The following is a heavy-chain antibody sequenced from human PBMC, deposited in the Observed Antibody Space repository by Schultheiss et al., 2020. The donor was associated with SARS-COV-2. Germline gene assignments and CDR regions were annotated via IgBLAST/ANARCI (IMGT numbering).Heavy chain of an antibody. D-gene: IGHD2-2*01. V-gene: IGHV3-30*04. CDR2: ISYDGSNK. CDR1: GFTFSSYA. Sequence: GGSLRVSCAASGFTFSSYAMHWVRQAPGKGLEWVAVISYDGSNKYYADSVKGRFTISRDNSKNTLYLQMNSLRAEDTAVYYCAKDRGGRVVPAAIYAFDIWGQGTMVTVSS. CDR3: AKDRGGRVVPAAIYAFDI. J-gene: IGHJ3*02.